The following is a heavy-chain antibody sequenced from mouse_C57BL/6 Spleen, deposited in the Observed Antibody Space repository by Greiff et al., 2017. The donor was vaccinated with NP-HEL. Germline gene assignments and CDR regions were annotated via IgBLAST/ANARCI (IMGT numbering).Heavy chain of an antibody. CDR3: ARHYYGSRGYFDV. CDR2: IDPSDSYT. J-gene: IGHJ1*03. V-gene: IGHV1-59*01. Sequence: QVQLQQPGAELVRPGTSVKLSCKASGYTFTSYWMHWVKQRPGQGLEWIGVIDPSDSYTNYNQKFKGKATLTVDTSSSTAYMQLSSLTSEDSAVYYCARHYYGSRGYFDVWGTGTTVTVSS. D-gene: IGHD1-1*01. CDR1: GYTFTSYW.